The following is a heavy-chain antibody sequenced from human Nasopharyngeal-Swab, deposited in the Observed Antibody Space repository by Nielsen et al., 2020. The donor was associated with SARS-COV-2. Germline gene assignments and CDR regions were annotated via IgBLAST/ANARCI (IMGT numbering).Heavy chain of an antibody. V-gene: IGHV3-30*02. CDR1: GFTFSNYG. J-gene: IGHJ4*02. CDR2: IWDDGSNK. Sequence: GGSLRLSCAASGFTFSNYGMHWVRQAPGKGLQWVAVIWDDGSNKYYADSVKGRFTISRDNSKNTLYLQMNSLRAEDTAVYYCAKDSDTVDTAVFDYWGQGTLVTVSS. CDR3: AKDSDTVDTAVFDY. D-gene: IGHD5-18*01.